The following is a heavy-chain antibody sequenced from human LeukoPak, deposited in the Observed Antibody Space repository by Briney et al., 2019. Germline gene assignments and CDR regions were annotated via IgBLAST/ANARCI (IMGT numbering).Heavy chain of an antibody. J-gene: IGHJ5*02. CDR2: IYYSGST. CDR1: GGSISSYY. V-gene: IGHV4-59*12. D-gene: IGHD4-17*01. CDR3: ARVPGDYVEYNWFDP. Sequence: SETLSLTCTVSGGSISSYYWSWIRQPPGKGLEWIGYIYYSGSTNYNPSLKSRVTISVDTSKNQFSLKLSSVTAADTAVYYCARVPGDYVEYNWFDPWGQGTLVTVSS.